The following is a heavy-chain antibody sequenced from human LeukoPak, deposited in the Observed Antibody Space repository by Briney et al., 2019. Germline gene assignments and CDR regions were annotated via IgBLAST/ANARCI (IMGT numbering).Heavy chain of an antibody. CDR1: GYTFTGYY. CDR2: INPNSGGT. J-gene: IGHJ3*02. CDR3: ARDKPQWLPRDAFDI. Sequence: GASVKVSCKASGYTFTGYYMHWVRQAPGQGLEWMGRINPNSGGTNYAQKFQGRVTMTRDTSISTAYMELSRLRSDDTAVYYCARDKPQWLPRDAFDIWGQGTMVTVSS. V-gene: IGHV1-2*06. D-gene: IGHD3-22*01.